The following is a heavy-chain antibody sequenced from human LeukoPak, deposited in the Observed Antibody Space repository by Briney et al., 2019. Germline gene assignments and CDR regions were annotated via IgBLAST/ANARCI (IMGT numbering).Heavy chain of an antibody. CDR3: ARGTLYYSSTTTAEYFQH. CDR2: INHSGST. D-gene: IGHD6-13*01. V-gene: IGHV4-34*01. Sequence: TSETLSLTCAVYGGSFSGYYWSWIRQPPGKGLEWIGEINHSGSTNYNPSLKSRVTISVDTSKNQFSLKLSSVTAADTAVYYCARGTLYYSSTTTAEYFQHWGQGTLVTVSS. J-gene: IGHJ1*01. CDR1: GGSFSGYY.